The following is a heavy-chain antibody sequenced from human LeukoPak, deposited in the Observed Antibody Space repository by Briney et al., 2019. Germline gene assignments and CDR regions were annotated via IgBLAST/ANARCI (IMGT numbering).Heavy chain of an antibody. Sequence: SETLSLTCTVSGGSISSGSGSYYWSWIRQPAGKGLEWIGSIYYTGSTFYNPSLKSRVTISVDTSKNQFSLNLTSVTAADTAVYYCARVKSGYDSRLDYWGQGTLVTVSS. CDR2: IYYTGST. D-gene: IGHD5-12*01. CDR1: GGSISSGSGSYY. V-gene: IGHV4-39*07. CDR3: ARVKSGYDSRLDY. J-gene: IGHJ4*02.